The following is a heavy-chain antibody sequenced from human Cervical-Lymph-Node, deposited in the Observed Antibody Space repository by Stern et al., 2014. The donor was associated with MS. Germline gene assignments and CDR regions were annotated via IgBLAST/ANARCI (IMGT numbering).Heavy chain of an antibody. J-gene: IGHJ4*02. V-gene: IGHV1-2*06. Sequence: VHLVESGAEVKKPGASVKVSCKASGYTFTGYYMNWVRQAPGQGLEWMGRINPNSGATNYEQKFQGRVTMTRDTSTSTAYMEVGTLTSDDTAVYYCARTDRTYSASNFDLWGQGTLVTVSS. CDR2: INPNSGAT. CDR1: GYTFTGYY. CDR3: ARTDRTYSASNFDL. D-gene: IGHD5-12*01.